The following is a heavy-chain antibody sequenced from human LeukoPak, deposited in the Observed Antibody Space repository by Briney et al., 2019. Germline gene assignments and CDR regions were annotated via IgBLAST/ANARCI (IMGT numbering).Heavy chain of an antibody. CDR2: ISYDGSNK. CDR3: ARDEARYCSSTSCYGLFY. D-gene: IGHD2-2*01. V-gene: IGHV3-30*04. J-gene: IGHJ4*02. Sequence: GGSLRLPCAASGFTFSSYATHWVRQAPGKGLEWVAVISYDGSNKYYADSVKGRFTISRDNSKNTLYLQMNSLRAEDTAVYYCARDEARYCSSTSCYGLFYWGQGTLVTVSS. CDR1: GFTFSSYA.